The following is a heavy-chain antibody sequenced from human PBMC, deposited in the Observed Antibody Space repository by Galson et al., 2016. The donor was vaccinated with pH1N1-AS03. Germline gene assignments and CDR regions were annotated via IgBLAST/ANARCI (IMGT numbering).Heavy chain of an antibody. CDR2: ITSDGCSI. CDR1: GFIFSSDW. J-gene: IGHJ6*02. CDR3: ARAMYTSGWYGMDV. D-gene: IGHD6-19*01. V-gene: IGHV3-74*01. Sequence: SLRLSCAASGFIFSSDWMHWVRQVPGKGLVWVSRITSDGCSISYADAVKGRFTTSRDNAKNTLYLQMNSLRAEDTAVYHCARAMYTSGWYGMDVWGQGTTVTVSS.